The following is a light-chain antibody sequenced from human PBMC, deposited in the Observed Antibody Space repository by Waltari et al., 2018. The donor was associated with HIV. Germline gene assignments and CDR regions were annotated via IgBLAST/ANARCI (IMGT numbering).Light chain of an antibody. Sequence: DIQMTQSPSSLSASLGDRIIITCRASQTISTYVNWYQHKPGRAPNLLIYAASSLHSGVPSRFSGSGSGTDFTLTINSLRAEDFATYYCQQSYSGLTFGPGTKVD. J-gene: IGKJ3*01. V-gene: IGKV1-39*01. CDR3: QQSYSGLT. CDR1: QTISTY. CDR2: AAS.